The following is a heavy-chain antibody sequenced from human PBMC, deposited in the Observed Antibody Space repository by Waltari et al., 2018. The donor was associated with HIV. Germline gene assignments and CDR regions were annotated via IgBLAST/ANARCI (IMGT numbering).Heavy chain of an antibody. Sequence: QVQLQESGPGLVKPSQTLSLTCTVSGGSISSGGYYWSWIRQHPGKGLEWIGYIYYSGSTYYNPSLKSRVTISVDTSKNQFSLKLSSVTAADTAVYYCARAKVWGIAYYYGSGSYSGMDVWGQGTTVTVSS. CDR1: GGSISSGGYY. V-gene: IGHV4-31*03. CDR2: IYYSGST. J-gene: IGHJ6*02. CDR3: ARAKVWGIAYYYGSGSYSGMDV. D-gene: IGHD3-10*01.